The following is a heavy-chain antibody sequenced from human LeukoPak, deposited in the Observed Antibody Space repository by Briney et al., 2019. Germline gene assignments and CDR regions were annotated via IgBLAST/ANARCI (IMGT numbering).Heavy chain of an antibody. Sequence: KAGGSLRLSCAASGFTFSSYSMNWVRQAPGKGLEWVSSISSSSSYIYYADSVKGRFTISRDNAKNSLYLQMNSLRAEDTAVYYCARDNTGSVRGVIISGSMDVWGRGTTVTVSS. CDR3: ARDNTGSVRGVIISGSMDV. CDR2: ISSSSSYI. J-gene: IGHJ6*02. D-gene: IGHD3-10*01. CDR1: GFTFSSYS. V-gene: IGHV3-21*01.